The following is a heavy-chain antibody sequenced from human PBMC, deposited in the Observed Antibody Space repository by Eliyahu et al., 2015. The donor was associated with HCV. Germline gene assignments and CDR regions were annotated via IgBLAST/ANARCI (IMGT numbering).Heavy chain of an antibody. Sequence: EVQLVESGGGLVKPGGSLRLSCAASGFTFSXXWISWVRRAPGRGXRWIGRIKSKTDGGTTDXAXPVKGRFTISRDDSKSTLYLQMNSLKTEDTAVYYCTTGAPGGFDYYLDVWGQGTTVTVSS. J-gene: IGHJ6*03. D-gene: IGHD3-10*01. V-gene: IGHV3-15*01. CDR3: TTGAPGGFDYYLDV. CDR2: IKSKTDGGTT. CDR1: GFTFSXXW.